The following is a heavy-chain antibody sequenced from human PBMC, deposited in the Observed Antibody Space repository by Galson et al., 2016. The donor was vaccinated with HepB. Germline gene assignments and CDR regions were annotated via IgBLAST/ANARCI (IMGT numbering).Heavy chain of an antibody. V-gene: IGHV3-23*01. CDR2: ITSSGGST. CDR1: GFSFRDYA. D-gene: IGHD3-3*01. Sequence: SLRLSCAASGFSFRDYAMTWVRQAPGKGLEWVSAITSSGGSTYFADSVKGRFSISSDNSKNTVNLQMSSLRVEDTAVYYCAKTIFGVVDALDIWGQGTMVTVSS. J-gene: IGHJ3*02. CDR3: AKTIFGVVDALDI.